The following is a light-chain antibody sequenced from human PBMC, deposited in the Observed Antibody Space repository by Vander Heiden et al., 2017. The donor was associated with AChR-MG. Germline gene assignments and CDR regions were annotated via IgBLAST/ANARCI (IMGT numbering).Light chain of an antibody. V-gene: IGLV1-40*01. CDR2: SNT. CDR3: QSFDTSLSAWV. CDR1: SSNIGADYT. Sequence: HSVLTQPPSMSGAPGQRVTIPFTGSSSNIGADYTVHWYQQLPGTAPKLLISSNTNRPSDVPDRFSGSRSATSASLAITGLQAEDDADYYCQSFDTSLSAWVFGGGTRLTVL. J-gene: IGLJ3*02.